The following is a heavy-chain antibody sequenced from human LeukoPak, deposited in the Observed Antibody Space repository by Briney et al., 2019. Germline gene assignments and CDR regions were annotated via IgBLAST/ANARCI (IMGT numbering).Heavy chain of an antibody. CDR3: ARDSSRRYTYAFEY. D-gene: IGHD5-18*01. J-gene: IGHJ4*02. CDR1: GYTFTDYY. V-gene: IGHV1-2*02. CDR2: ISPNSCGS. Sequence: ASVKVSCKASGYTFTDYYIHWVRQAPGQGLEWMGWISPNSCGSNYAQKFQGRVTITRHTSINKAYMELSRLRSDDAAVYFCARDSSRRYTYAFEYWGQGTLVSVPS.